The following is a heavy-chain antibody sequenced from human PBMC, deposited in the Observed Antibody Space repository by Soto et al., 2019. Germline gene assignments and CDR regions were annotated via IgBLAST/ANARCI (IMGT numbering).Heavy chain of an antibody. CDR3: AKLGTMGVFDN. J-gene: IGHJ4*02. CDR1: GFTFSSYA. D-gene: IGHD1-26*01. Sequence: EVQLLESGGGLVSPGGSLRLSCAASGFTFSSYAMSWVRQAPGKGLEWLAGITFRGDYTYYADSVKGRFSLSRDNSRNRLDLQMNTLKVEDTALYDCAKLGTMGVFDNWGQGTLLTVSS. CDR2: ITFRGDYT. V-gene: IGHV3-23*01.